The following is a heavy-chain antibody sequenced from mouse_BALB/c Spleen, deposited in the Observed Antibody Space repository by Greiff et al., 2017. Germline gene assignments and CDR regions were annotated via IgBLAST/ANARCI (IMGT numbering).Heavy chain of an antibody. CDR1: GFTFSSYT. Sequence: EVQLVESGGGLVKPGGSLKLSCAASGFTFSSYTMSWVRQTPEKRLEWVATISSGGSYTYYPDSVKGRFTISRDNAKNTLYLQMSSLKSEDTAMYYCTRDHDYAWFAYWGQGTLVTVSA. CDR3: TRDHDYAWFAY. CDR2: ISSGGSYT. V-gene: IGHV5-6-4*01. J-gene: IGHJ3*01. D-gene: IGHD2-4*01.